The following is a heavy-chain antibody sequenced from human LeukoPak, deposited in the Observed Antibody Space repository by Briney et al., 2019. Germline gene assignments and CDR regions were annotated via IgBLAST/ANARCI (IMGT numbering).Heavy chain of an antibody. CDR2: IHYDGSNK. Sequence: GGSLRLPCAASRLSLSSYGMHWVRQAPGKGLEWLTFIHYDGSNKYYANSVAGRFTISRDNSKNALYLQMNSLRPEDTAVYYCAKDQGRLGASMADSWGPGTLVTVSS. D-gene: IGHD1-26*01. J-gene: IGHJ4*02. CDR1: RLSLSSYG. CDR3: AKDQGRLGASMADS. V-gene: IGHV3-30*02.